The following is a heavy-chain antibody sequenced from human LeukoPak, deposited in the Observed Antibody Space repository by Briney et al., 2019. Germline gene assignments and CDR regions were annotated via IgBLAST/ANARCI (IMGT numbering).Heavy chain of an antibody. V-gene: IGHV3-7*01. D-gene: IGHD2-21*01. CDR1: GFTFRSYW. CDR3: ARDHRGIYSPFDY. CDR2: IKQDGCEK. Sequence: PGGSLRLSCAACGFTFRSYWMNWVRQAPGKGLEWVANIKQDGCEKYYLDSLKGRFIIYRDNAKNSPYLQMNSLRAEDTAVYYCARDHRGIYSPFDYWGQGTLVIVSS. J-gene: IGHJ4*02.